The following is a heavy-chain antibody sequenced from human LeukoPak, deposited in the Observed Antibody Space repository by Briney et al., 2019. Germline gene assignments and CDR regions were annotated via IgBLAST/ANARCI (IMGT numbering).Heavy chain of an antibody. Sequence: GGSLRLPCAASGFTFSSYAMSWVRQAPGKGLEWVSAISGSGGSTYYADSVKGRFTISRDNSKNTLYLQMNSLRAEDTAVYYCAILPRFYDYVWGSYRPFDYWGQGTLVTVSS. V-gene: IGHV3-23*01. CDR1: GFTFSSYA. CDR2: ISGSGGST. CDR3: AILPRFYDYVWGSYRPFDY. J-gene: IGHJ4*02. D-gene: IGHD3-16*02.